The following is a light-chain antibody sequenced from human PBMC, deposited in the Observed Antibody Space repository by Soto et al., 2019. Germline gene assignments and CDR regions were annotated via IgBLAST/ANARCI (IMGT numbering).Light chain of an antibody. CDR3: QQRKSCPIT. J-gene: IGKJ5*01. CDR1: QDINTY. V-gene: IGKV1-9*01. Sequence: DIQLTQSPSFLSASVGDRVTITCRASQDINTYLAWYQQKPGKAPKLLIFAASTLQNGVPSRLSGSGSGTKVTVTITSLQPEDVATYYCQQRKSCPITFGQGTRLEIK. CDR2: AAS.